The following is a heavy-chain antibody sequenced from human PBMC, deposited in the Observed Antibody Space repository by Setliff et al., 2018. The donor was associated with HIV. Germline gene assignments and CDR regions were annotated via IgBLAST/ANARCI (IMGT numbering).Heavy chain of an antibody. D-gene: IGHD2-21*02. CDR3: TPIHNYTDHCPDS. V-gene: IGHV3-15*01. J-gene: IGHJ5*01. CDR1: GFTFTNTW. CDR2: IKSKTDGATT. Sequence: GSLRLSCAASGFTFTNTWMSWVRQAPGKGLEWIGHIKSKTDGATTDVAAPVKGRFTISRDDSQNMVYLQMNSLKTEDTAMYYCTPIHNYTDHCPDSWGQGTLVTVSS.